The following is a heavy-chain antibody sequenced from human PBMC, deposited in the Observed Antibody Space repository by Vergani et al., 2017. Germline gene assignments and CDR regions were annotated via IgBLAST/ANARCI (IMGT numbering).Heavy chain of an antibody. D-gene: IGHD4-17*01. CDR3: ATHGVTNYGXFHL. Sequence: EVQLVESGGGLVQPGGSLRLSCAASGFTFSNFWMHWVRQAPGKGLVWVSRVNNDGSSATYADSVKGRFTISRDNAKDTLFLQMNSLRAEDTAVYYCATHGVTNYGXFHLWGRGTLVTVSS. CDR1: GFTFSNFW. J-gene: IGHJ2*01. CDR2: VNNDGSSA. V-gene: IGHV3-74*01.